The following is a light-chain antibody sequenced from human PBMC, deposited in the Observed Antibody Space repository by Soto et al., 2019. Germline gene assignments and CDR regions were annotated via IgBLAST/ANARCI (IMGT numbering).Light chain of an antibody. V-gene: IGKV1-5*01. CDR2: DAS. CDR3: QQDYTSTWR. CDR1: QSINAR. Sequence: DLPIMNSTSSSSASVVDRVIINCRASQSINARLAWHQQKPGKAPEVLIYDASNLKSGVPSRFSGSGSGREFTLTISSLQPDDFATYYCQQDYTSTWRFGQGSKVDI. J-gene: IGKJ1*01.